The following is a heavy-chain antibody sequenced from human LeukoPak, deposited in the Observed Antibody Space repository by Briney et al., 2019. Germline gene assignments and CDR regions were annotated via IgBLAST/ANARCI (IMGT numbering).Heavy chain of an antibody. CDR1: GYTFTSYY. CDR2: INPSGGST. Sequence: ASVKVSCKASGYTFTSYYMHWVRQAPGQGLEWMGIINPSGGSTSYAQKFQGRVTMTRDTSTSTVYMELSSLRSEDTAVYYCARGWFGEVIKNPKPNCFDPGAKEPLVTVPP. CDR3: ARGWFGEVIKNPKPNCFDP. J-gene: IGHJ5*01. V-gene: IGHV1-46*01. D-gene: IGHD3-10*01.